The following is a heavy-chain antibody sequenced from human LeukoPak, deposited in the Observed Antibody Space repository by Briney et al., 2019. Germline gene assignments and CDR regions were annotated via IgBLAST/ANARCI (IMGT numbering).Heavy chain of an antibody. J-gene: IGHJ3*02. CDR3: ARGLSDYGDAFDI. CDR1: GYTFTSYD. CDR2: MNPNSGNT. V-gene: IGHV1-8*03. D-gene: IGHD4-17*01. Sequence: ASVKVSCKASGYTFTSYDINWVRQATGQGLEWMGWMNPNSGNTGYAQKFQGRVTITRNTSISTAYMELSSLRSEDTAVYYCARGLSDYGDAFDIWGQGTMVTVSS.